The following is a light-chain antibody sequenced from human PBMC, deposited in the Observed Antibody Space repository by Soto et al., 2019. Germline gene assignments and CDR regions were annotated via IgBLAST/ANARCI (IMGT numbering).Light chain of an antibody. CDR3: SSYASSSSLV. J-gene: IGLJ2*01. CDR2: DVS. CDR1: SSDIGGYNF. V-gene: IGLV2-14*03. Sequence: QSALTQPASVSGSPGQSITISCTGTSSDIGGYNFVSWYQQHPGKAPKLMIYDVSNRPSGVSNRFTGSRSLNSASLTISGLQAEDEADYYCSSYASSSSLVFGGGTQLTVL.